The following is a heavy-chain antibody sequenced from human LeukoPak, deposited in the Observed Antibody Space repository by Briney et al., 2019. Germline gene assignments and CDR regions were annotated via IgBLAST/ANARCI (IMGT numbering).Heavy chain of an antibody. CDR1: GFTFSNHW. CDR2: INNDGSDT. Sequence: RGSLRLSCAASGFTFSNHWMHWVRQAPGKGLVWVSRINNDGSDTIYVDSVKGRFTISRDNVKNTLFLQMNSLRAEDTAVYFCSRGLFGPDYWGQGTLVTVSS. D-gene: IGHD3-10*01. CDR3: SRGLFGPDY. J-gene: IGHJ4*02. V-gene: IGHV3-74*01.